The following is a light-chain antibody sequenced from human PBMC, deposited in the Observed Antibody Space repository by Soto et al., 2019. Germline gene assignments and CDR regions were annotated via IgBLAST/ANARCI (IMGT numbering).Light chain of an antibody. V-gene: IGLV2-14*01. CDR1: SSDVGGYNY. J-gene: IGLJ2*01. CDR3: TSYTSSATVV. Sequence: QSALTQPASVSGSPGQSITISCTGTSSDVGGYNYVSWYQQNPGKAPKLIIYEVTHRPSGVSDRFSGSKSGNTASLTISGLQTEDEADYYCTSYTSSATVVFGGGTKVTVL. CDR2: EVT.